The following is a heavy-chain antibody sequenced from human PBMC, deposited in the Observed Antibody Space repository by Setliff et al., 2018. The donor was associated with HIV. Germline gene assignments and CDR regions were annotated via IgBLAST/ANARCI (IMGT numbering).Heavy chain of an antibody. D-gene: IGHD1-26*01. CDR1: GYTFSQYA. Sequence: SCKASGYTFSQYALHWVRQAPGQRLEWMGWIDTGNENTRYSQKFQGRVSIIRDTSANTAYMELTNLRSDDSAIYYCARVSGGRPGNCYYAMDVWGQGTTVTVSS. J-gene: IGHJ6*02. V-gene: IGHV1-3*04. CDR2: IDTGNENT. CDR3: ARVSGGRPGNCYYAMDV.